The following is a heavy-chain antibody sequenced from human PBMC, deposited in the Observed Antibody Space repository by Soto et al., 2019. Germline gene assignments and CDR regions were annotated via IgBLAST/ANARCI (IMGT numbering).Heavy chain of an antibody. J-gene: IGHJ4*02. CDR3: ARAIHYYLTVPFDY. V-gene: IGHV4-39*01. CDR1: GGSISSSSYY. Sequence: TSETLSLTCTVSGGSISSSSYYWGWIRQPPGKGLEWIGSIYYSGSTYYNPSLKSRVTISVDTSKNQFSLKLSSVTAADTAVYYCARAIHYYLTVPFDYWGQGTLVTVSS. CDR2: IYYSGST. D-gene: IGHD1-26*01.